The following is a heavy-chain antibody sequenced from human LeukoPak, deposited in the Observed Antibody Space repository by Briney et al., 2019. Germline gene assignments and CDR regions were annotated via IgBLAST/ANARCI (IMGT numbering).Heavy chain of an antibody. V-gene: IGHV3-7*03. CDR2: IKQDGSEK. J-gene: IGHJ2*01. Sequence: GRSLRLSCAASGFTFSSYGMHWVRQGPGKGLEWVANIKQDGSEKYYVDSVKGRFTISRDNAKNSLYLQMNSLRAEDTAVYYCARGRPDVIWDWHFDLWGRGTLVTVSS. D-gene: IGHD3-10*01. CDR1: GFTFSSYG. CDR3: ARGRPDVIWDWHFDL.